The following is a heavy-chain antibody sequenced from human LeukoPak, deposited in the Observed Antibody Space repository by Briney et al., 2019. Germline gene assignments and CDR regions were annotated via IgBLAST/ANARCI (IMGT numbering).Heavy chain of an antibody. CDR1: GGSISSYY. J-gene: IGHJ4*02. CDR3: ASVPRYCSGGSCYSGNYFDY. V-gene: IGHV4-4*07. Sequence: SETLSLTCTVSGGSISSYYWSWIRQPAGKGLEWIGRIYTSGSTNYNPSLTSRVTMSVDTSKNQFSQKLSSVTAADTAVYYCASVPRYCSGGSCYSGNYFDYWGQGTLVTVSS. D-gene: IGHD2-15*01. CDR2: IYTSGST.